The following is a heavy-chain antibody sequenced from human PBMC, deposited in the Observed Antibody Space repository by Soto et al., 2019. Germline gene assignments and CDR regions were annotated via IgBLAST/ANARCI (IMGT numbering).Heavy chain of an antibody. CDR2: LDQDGSER. V-gene: IGHV3-7*01. D-gene: IGHD3-16*01. CDR1: GFTFSTYW. CDR3: VCGGNFFVY. J-gene: IGHJ4*02. Sequence: EVQLVESGGGLVQPGGSLRLSCAASGFTFSTYWMTWVRRPPGKGLEWVANLDQDGSERYYVDSVRGRFTISRDNAKNSPYLQMNSLRAGDTAVYFRVCGGNFFVYWGQGTLVTVSP.